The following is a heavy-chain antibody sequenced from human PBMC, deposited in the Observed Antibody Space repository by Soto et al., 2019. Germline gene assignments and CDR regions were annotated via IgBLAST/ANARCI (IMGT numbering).Heavy chain of an antibody. CDR1: GFTFSRFG. CDR3: AGYSSGWYGYY. CDR2: ISSSGSTL. Sequence: GGSLRLSCAASGFTFSRFGMHWVRQAPGKGLEWVSHISSSGSTLYYADPVKGRFTISRDNAKNSLYLQMNSLRAEDTAVYYCAGYSSGWYGYYWGQGTLVTVSS. D-gene: IGHD6-19*01. J-gene: IGHJ4*02. V-gene: IGHV3-48*04.